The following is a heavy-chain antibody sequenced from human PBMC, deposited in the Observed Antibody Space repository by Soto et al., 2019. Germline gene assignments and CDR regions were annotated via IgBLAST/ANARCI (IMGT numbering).Heavy chain of an antibody. CDR3: YYATFGDKDF. D-gene: IGHD1-26*01. Sequence: EVQLVESGGDLVQPGGSLRLSCAASGYTFSHYWMHWVRQAPGKGLVWVSRVNPDGTITTYADSVKGRFTISRDNATNTLYVQINSLGVEDTALYYCYYATFGDKDFWGQGTPVTVSS. J-gene: IGHJ4*02. CDR1: GYTFSHYW. CDR2: VNPDGTIT. V-gene: IGHV3-74*01.